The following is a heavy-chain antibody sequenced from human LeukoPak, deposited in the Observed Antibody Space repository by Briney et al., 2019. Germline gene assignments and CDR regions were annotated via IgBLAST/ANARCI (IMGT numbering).Heavy chain of an antibody. J-gene: IGHJ4*02. D-gene: IGHD1-26*01. CDR2: ISYSGST. V-gene: IGHV4-59*08. CDR3: ARHRVSGSSYSALDY. Sequence: PSETLSLTCTVSGASISSHYWSWIRQPPGKGLEWIGYISYSGSTNYNPSLKSRVIISVDTSKTHFSLNLSSVTAADTAFYYCARHRVSGSSYSALDYWGQGTLVPVSS. CDR1: GASISSHY.